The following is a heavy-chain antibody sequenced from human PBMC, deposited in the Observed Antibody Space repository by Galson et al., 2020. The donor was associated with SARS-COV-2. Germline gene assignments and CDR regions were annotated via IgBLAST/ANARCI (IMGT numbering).Heavy chain of an antibody. J-gene: IGHJ6*02. CDR2: IRSEDYGGTT. CDR3: SRDIAPRRPYGMDV. V-gene: IGHV3-49*03. D-gene: IGHD6-6*01. CDR1: GFTFGEYA. Sequence: GGSLRLSCSASGFTFGEYAMSWFRQGPGQGLEWVAFIRSEDYGGTTEYAGSLKGRFTLSRDYSKRTAYLQMNSLKSEDTGVYYCSRDIAPRRPYGMDVWGQGTTVTVSS.